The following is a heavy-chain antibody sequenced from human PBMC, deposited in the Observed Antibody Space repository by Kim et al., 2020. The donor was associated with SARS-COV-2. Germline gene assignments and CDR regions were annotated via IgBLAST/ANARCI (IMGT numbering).Heavy chain of an antibody. CDR3: ARDLFSGEIDY. CDR2: KK. Sequence: KKTNAQKFQGTVTMTTDTSTSTAYMELRSLRSDDTAVYYCARDLFSGEIDYWGQGTLVTVSS. J-gene: IGHJ4*02. V-gene: IGHV1-18*01. D-gene: IGHD3-10*01.